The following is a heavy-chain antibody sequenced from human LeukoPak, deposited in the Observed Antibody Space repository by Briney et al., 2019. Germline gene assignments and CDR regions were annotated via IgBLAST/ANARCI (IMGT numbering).Heavy chain of an antibody. CDR3: ARNHNYGSGRFDY. CDR1: GYSFTNFY. D-gene: IGHD3-10*01. V-gene: IGHV1-46*01. J-gene: IGHJ4*02. CDR2: INPAGGST. Sequence: ASVKVSCKASGYSFTNFYMHWVRQAPGQGLEWMGLINPAGGSTTYSQKFQGRVTLTRDTSTSTVYMELSSLRSEDTAVYYCARNHNYGSGRFDYWGQGTLVTVSS.